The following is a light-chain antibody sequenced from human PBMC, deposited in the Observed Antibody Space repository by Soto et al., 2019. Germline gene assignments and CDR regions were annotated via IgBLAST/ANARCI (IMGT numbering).Light chain of an antibody. J-gene: IGLJ1*01. CDR1: SSDVGAYNY. CDR3: SSWTSGATYV. V-gene: IGLV2-14*03. CDR2: DVN. Sequence: QSVLNQPASVSGSPGQSITISCAGTSSDVGAYNYVSWYQHHPGKAPKLMIYDVNNRPSGDSNRFSGSKSGNTASLTISGLQAEDEADYYCSSWTSGATYVFGSGTKLTVL.